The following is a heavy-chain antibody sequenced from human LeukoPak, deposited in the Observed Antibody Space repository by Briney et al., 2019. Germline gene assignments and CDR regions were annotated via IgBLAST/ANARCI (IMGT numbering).Heavy chain of an antibody. J-gene: IGHJ4*02. D-gene: IGHD3-10*01. Sequence: GGSLRLSCAASGFTFSSYAMSWARQAPGKGLEWVSAISGSGGSTYYADSVKGRFTISRDNSKNTLYLQMNSLRAEDTAVYYCAKKKKLVYYLDYWGQGTLVTVSS. CDR3: AKKKKLVYYLDY. V-gene: IGHV3-23*01. CDR2: ISGSGGST. CDR1: GFTFSSYA.